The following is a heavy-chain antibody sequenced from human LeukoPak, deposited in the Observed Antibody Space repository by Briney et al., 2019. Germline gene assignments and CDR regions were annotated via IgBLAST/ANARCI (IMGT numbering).Heavy chain of an antibody. Sequence: GGSLRLSCAASGFTFSSYSMNWVRQAPRKGVEWVSSISSSSSYIYYADSVKGRFTISRDNAKNSLYLQMNSLRAEDTAVYYCARTRIAAAVDYWGQGTLVTVSS. CDR2: ISSSSSYI. J-gene: IGHJ4*02. V-gene: IGHV3-21*01. CDR3: ARTRIAAAVDY. CDR1: GFTFSSYS. D-gene: IGHD6-13*01.